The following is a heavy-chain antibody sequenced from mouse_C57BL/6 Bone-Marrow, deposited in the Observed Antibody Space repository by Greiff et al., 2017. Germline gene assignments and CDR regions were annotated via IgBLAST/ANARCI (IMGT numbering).Heavy chain of an antibody. CDR2: ISDGGSYT. V-gene: IGHV5-4*01. D-gene: IGHD1-1*01. J-gene: IGHJ2*01. CDR3: ARDQNYYYGSSPYYFDY. Sequence: VQVVESGGGLVKPGGSLKLSCAASGFTFSSYAMSWVRQTPEKRLEWVATISDGGSYTYYPDNVKGRFTISRDNAKNNLYLQMSHLKSEDTAMYYCARDQNYYYGSSPYYFDYWGQGTTLTVSS. CDR1: GFTFSSYA.